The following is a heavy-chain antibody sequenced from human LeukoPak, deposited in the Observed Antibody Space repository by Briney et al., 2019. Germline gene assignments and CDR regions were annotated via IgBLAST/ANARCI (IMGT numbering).Heavy chain of an antibody. Sequence: PGGSLRLSCAASGFTFRNYGMSWVRQAPGKGLEWVSGISGSGDNTYYADSVKGRFAISRDNSNNTLFLQMNSLRAEDTAVYYCAKAGEGGSYYFDYWGQGTLVTVSS. CDR3: AKAGEGGSYYFDY. CDR1: GFTFRNYG. CDR2: ISGSGDNT. V-gene: IGHV3-23*01. D-gene: IGHD1-26*01. J-gene: IGHJ4*02.